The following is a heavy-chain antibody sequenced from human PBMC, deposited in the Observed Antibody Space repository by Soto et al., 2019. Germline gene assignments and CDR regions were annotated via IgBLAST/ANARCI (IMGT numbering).Heavy chain of an antibody. CDR1: GFIFINYA. V-gene: IGHV3-23*01. CDR3: ARTDKYNSQSSGWANRFDY. D-gene: IGHD6-19*01. CDR2: FTSGGST. J-gene: IGHJ4*02. Sequence: VPLLESGGDLVQPGGSLRLSFAASGFIFINYAMTWVRQAPGKGPEWVSTFTSGGSTYYRDTVKGRFTISRDNSKNTLYLQMNSLRAEDTAVYYCARTDKYNSQSSGWANRFDYLGQGTLVTVSS.